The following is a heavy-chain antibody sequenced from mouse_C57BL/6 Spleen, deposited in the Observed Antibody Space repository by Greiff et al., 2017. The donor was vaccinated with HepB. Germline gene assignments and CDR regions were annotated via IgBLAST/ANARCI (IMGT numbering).Heavy chain of an antibody. Sequence: QVQLQQSGAELARPGASVKLSCKASGYTFTSYGISWVKQRTGQGLEWIGEIYPRSGNTYYNEKFKGKATLTADKSSSTAYMELRSLTSEDSTVYFCARADYYGSIFYYYAMDYWGQGTSVTVSS. J-gene: IGHJ4*01. V-gene: IGHV1-81*01. CDR3: ARADYYGSIFYYYAMDY. D-gene: IGHD1-1*01. CDR1: GYTFTSYG. CDR2: IYPRSGNT.